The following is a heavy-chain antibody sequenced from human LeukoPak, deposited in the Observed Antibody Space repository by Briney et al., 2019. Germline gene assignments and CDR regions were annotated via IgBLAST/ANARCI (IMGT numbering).Heavy chain of an antibody. V-gene: IGHV4-4*02. CDR1: GGSISSSNW. CDR2: IYHSGST. Sequence: SETLSLTCAVSGGSISSSNWWSWVRQPPGKGLEWIGEIYHSGSTNYNPSLKSRVTISVDKSKNQFSLKLSSVTAADTAVYYCARAGSPSQPQSSWSGHYYYYYGMDVWGQGTTVTVSS. J-gene: IGHJ6*02. CDR3: ARAGSPSQPQSSWSGHYYYYYGMDV. D-gene: IGHD6-19*01.